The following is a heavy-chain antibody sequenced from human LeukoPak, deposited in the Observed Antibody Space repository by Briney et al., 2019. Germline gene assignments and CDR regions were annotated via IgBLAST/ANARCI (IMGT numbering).Heavy chain of an antibody. J-gene: IGHJ4*02. CDR1: GFTFSSYS. V-gene: IGHV3-7*01. CDR2: IKQDGSEK. CDR3: ARLDDYGDYFDY. D-gene: IGHD4-17*01. Sequence: GGSLRLSCAASGFTFSSYSMNWVRQAPGKGLEWVANIKQDGSEKYYVDSVKGRFTISRDNAKNSLYLQMNSLRAEDTAVYYCARLDDYGDYFDYWGQGTLVTVSS.